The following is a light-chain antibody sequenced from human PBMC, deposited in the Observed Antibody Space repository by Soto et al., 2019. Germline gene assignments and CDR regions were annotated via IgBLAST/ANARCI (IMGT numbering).Light chain of an antibody. J-gene: IGKJ5*01. CDR2: DAS. V-gene: IGKV3-11*01. CDR3: QQRSNWPIT. CDR1: QSVSSY. Sequence: IVLTQSPATLSFSPGEIATLSFRASQSVSSYLAWYQQKPGQAPRLLIYDASNRATGIPVRFSGSGSGTDFTLTISSLEPEDFAVYYCQQRSNWPITFGQGTRLEIK.